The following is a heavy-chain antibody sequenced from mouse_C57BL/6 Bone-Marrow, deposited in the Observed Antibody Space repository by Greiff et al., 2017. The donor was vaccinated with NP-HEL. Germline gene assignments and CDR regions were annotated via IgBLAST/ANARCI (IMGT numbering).Heavy chain of an antibody. CDR2: INPNNGGT. CDR3: ARSWLGDY. CDR1: GYTFTDYY. Sequence: VQLQQSGPELVKPGASVKISCKASGYTFTDYYMNWVKQSHGKSLEWIGDINPNNGGTSYNQKFKGKATLTVDKSSSTAYMELRSLTSEDSAVYYCARSWLGDYWGQGTTLTVSS. D-gene: IGHD2-2*01. J-gene: IGHJ2*01. V-gene: IGHV1-26*01.